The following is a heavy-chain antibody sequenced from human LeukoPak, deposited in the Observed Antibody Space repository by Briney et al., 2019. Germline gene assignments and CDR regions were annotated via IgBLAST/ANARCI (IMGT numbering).Heavy chain of an antibody. CDR2: MYSGGST. V-gene: IGHV3-53*04. CDR3: ARSPLSYCSGGSCYDNWFDP. Sequence: GGSLRLSCAASGFTVSSNYMSWVRQAPGKGLEGVTVMYSGGSTYYADSVKGRFTISRHNSKNTLYLQMNSLRAEDTAVYYCARSPLSYCSGGSCYDNWFDPWGQGTLVTVSS. J-gene: IGHJ5*02. CDR1: GFTVSSNY. D-gene: IGHD2-15*01.